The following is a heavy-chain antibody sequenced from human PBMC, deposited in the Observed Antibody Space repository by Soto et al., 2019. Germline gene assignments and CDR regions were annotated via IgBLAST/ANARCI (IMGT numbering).Heavy chain of an antibody. V-gene: IGHV3-23*01. J-gene: IGHJ4*02. D-gene: IGHD5-12*01. CDR3: AKVVGSGYDNIYYFDY. CDR2: ISGSGGST. CDR1: GFTFSSYA. Sequence: GSLRLSCAASGFTFSSYAMSWVRQAPGKGLEWVSAISGSGGSTYYADSVKGRFTISRDNSKNTLYLQMNSLRAEDTAVYYCAKVVGSGYDNIYYFDYWGQGTLVTVSS.